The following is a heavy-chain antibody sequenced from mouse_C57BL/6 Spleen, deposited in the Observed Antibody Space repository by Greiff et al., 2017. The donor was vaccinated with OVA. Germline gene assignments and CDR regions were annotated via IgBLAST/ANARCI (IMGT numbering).Heavy chain of an antibody. V-gene: IGHV1-18*01. Sequence: EVMLVESGPELVKPGASVKIPCKASGYTFTDYNMDWVKQSHGKSLEWIGDINPNNGGTIYNQKFKGKATLTVDKSSSTAYMELRSLTSEDTAVYYCARSLLLGGYFDVWGTGTTVTVSS. D-gene: IGHD2-3*01. J-gene: IGHJ1*03. CDR3: ARSLLLGGYFDV. CDR2: INPNNGGT. CDR1: GYTFTDYN.